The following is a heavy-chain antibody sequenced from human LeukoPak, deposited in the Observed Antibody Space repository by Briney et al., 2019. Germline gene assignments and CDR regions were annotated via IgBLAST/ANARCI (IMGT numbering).Heavy chain of an antibody. Sequence: PSKTLSLTCAVYGGSFSGYYWSWIRQPPGKGLEWIGEVNHSGTTNYNPSLKSRVTISIDTSKNQFSLKLSSVTAADTAVYYCASSRGYSSSLWYYYMDVWGKGTTVTVSS. CDR3: ASSRGYSSSLWYYYMDV. D-gene: IGHD6-13*01. V-gene: IGHV4-34*01. J-gene: IGHJ6*03. CDR2: VNHSGTT. CDR1: GGSFSGYY.